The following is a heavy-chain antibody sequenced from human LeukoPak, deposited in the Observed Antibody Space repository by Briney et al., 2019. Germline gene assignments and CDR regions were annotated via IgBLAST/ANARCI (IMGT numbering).Heavy chain of an antibody. D-gene: IGHD3-3*01. V-gene: IGHV3-23*01. CDR1: GFTFSSYE. J-gene: IGHJ4*02. CDR3: AKDQFFFDY. Sequence: GSLRLSCAASGFTFSSYEMNWVRQAPGKGLEWVSYISSGGSTYYADSVKGRFTISRDNSKNTLYLQMNSLRAEDTAVYYCAKDQFFFDYWGQGTLVTVSS. CDR2: ISSGGST.